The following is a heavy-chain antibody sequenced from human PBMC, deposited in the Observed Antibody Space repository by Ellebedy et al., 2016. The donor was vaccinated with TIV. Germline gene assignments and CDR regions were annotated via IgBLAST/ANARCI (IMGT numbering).Heavy chain of an antibody. J-gene: IGHJ3*02. CDR2: IGTTTGSI. V-gene: IGHV3-48*04. Sequence: PGGSLRLSCTASGFTFSSFSMNWVRQAPGKGLEWLSYIGTTTGSISYADSAKGRFTISRDNAKNTLFLQMNSLRAEDTALYYCARVYCSGATCPAAFDIWGQGTMVTVSS. CDR1: GFTFSSFS. CDR3: ARVYCSGATCPAAFDI. D-gene: IGHD2-15*01.